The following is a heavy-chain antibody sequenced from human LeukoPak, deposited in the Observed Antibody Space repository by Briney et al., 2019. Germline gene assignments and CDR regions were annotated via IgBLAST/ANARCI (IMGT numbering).Heavy chain of an antibody. Sequence: PGGSLRLSCAASGLTFSGYWMNWVRQAPGKGLEWVANIKPDGSEKYYVDSVKGRFTISRDNAKNSLYLQMTSLRAEGTAVYYCARGSGDYSGQGTLVTVSS. V-gene: IGHV3-7*04. CDR3: ARGSGDY. J-gene: IGHJ4*02. CDR1: GLTFSGYW. CDR2: IKPDGSEK.